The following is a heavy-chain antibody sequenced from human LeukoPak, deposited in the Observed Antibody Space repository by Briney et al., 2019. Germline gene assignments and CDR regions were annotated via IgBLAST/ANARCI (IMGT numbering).Heavy chain of an antibody. D-gene: IGHD1-14*01. V-gene: IGHV3-33*01. J-gene: IGHJ3*02. CDR2: IWYDGSNK. Sequence: GGSLRLSCAASGFTFSSYGMHWVRQAPGKGLEWVAVIWYDGSNKYYADSVKGRFTISRDNSKNTLCLQMNSLRAEDTAVYYCAAPLSLGSTGTNDAFDIWGQGTMVTVSS. CDR1: GFTFSSYG. CDR3: AAPLSLGSTGTNDAFDI.